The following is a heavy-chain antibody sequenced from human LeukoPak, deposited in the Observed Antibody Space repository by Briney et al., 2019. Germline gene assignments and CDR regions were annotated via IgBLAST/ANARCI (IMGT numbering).Heavy chain of an antibody. CDR3: ARAITMVRGVIHWFDP. J-gene: IGHJ5*02. CDR1: GGTFTSYA. V-gene: IGHV1-69*06. D-gene: IGHD3-10*01. Sequence: SVKVSCKASGGTFTSYAISWVGQAPGKGLEWMGGIIPIFGTANYAQKFQGRVTITADNSTSTAYMELSSLRSEDTAVYYCARAITMVRGVIHWFDPCGQGTLVTVSS. CDR2: IIPIFGTA.